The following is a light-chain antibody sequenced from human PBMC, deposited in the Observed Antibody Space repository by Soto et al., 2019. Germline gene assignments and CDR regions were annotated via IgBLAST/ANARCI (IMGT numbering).Light chain of an antibody. CDR2: DVS. V-gene: IGLV2-14*01. Sequence: QSALTQPASVSGSPGQSITISCTGTSSDVGGYNYVSWYQQHPGKAPKLMIYDVSNRPSGISTRFSGSKSGNTASLTISGLQAEDEADYYCSSYTSSSTYVFGTGTKGTV. CDR1: SSDVGGYNY. CDR3: SSYTSSSTYV. J-gene: IGLJ1*01.